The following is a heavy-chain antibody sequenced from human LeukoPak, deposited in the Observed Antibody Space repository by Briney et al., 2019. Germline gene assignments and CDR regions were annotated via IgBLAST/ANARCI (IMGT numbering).Heavy chain of an antibody. V-gene: IGHV1-69*01. Sequence: SVKVSCKASVGTFSSYAISWVRQAPGQELEWMGGIITIFGTAKYAQKIQGRVTITADESTSTAYMELSSLRSEDSDVYYCSRYDLGSGYSDFDYWGQGTLVTVSS. J-gene: IGHJ4*02. CDR2: IITIFGTA. D-gene: IGHD3-3*01. CDR3: SRYDLGSGYSDFDY. CDR1: VGTFSSYA.